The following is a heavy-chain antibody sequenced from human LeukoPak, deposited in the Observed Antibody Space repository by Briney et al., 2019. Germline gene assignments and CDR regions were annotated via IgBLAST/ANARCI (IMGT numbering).Heavy chain of an antibody. CDR1: GYSFTSYW. J-gene: IGHJ6*02. V-gene: IGHV5-51*01. Sequence: GESLKISCKGSGYSFTSYWIGWVRQVPGKGLGWMGIIYPGDSDTRYSPSFQGQVTISADKSISTAYLQWSSLKASDTAMYYCASSSSSSLYYYGMDVWGQGTTVTVSS. CDR2: IYPGDSDT. D-gene: IGHD6-6*01. CDR3: ASSSSSSLYYYGMDV.